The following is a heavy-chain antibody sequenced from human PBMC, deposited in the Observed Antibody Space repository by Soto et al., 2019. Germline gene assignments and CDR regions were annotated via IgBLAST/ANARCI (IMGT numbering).Heavy chain of an antibody. J-gene: IGHJ1*01. D-gene: IGHD4-4*01. CDR2: INHSGST. CDR1: GGTFRGYY. CDR3: ALSTVVTQGMDD. Sequence: ASETLSLTCAVYGGTFRGYYWSWIRQPPGKGLEWIGEINHSGSTNYNPSLKSRVTISVDTSKNQFSLKLSSVTAADTAVVDCALSTVVTQGMDDWGQGSLVIV. V-gene: IGHV4-34*08.